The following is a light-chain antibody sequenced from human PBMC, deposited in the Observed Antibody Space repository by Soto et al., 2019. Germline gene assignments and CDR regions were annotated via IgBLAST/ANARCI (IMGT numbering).Light chain of an antibody. V-gene: IGKV1-5*01. CDR3: QQYHTYYT. CDR1: QNVFSR. CDR2: DAG. J-gene: IGKJ2*01. Sequence: DVQMTQSPSTLSASVGDRFTISCRASQNVFSRLAWYQQKPGKAPKALIFDAGNLRSGVPPRFSGSGSGTEFTLTISGLQHDDFASYYCQQYHTYYTFGQGTRVEIK.